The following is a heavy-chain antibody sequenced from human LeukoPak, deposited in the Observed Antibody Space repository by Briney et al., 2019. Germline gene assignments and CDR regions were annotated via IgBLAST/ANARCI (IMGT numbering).Heavy chain of an antibody. CDR3: AKDLWSYYYYYMDV. CDR1: GFTFSSYA. V-gene: IGHV3-23*01. D-gene: IGHD2-21*01. Sequence: GGSLRLSCAASGFTFSSYAMSWVRQAPGKGLEWVSAISGSGGSTYYADSGKGRFTISRDNSKNTLYLQMNSLRAEDTAVYYCAKDLWSYYYYYMDVWGKGTTVTVSS. CDR2: ISGSGGST. J-gene: IGHJ6*03.